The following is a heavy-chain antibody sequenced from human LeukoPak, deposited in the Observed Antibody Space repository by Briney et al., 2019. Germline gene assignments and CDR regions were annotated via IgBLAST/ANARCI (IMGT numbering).Heavy chain of an antibody. CDR1: GGSISNYY. D-gene: IGHD2-15*01. Sequence: PSETLSLTCTVSGGSISNYYWTWIRQPPGKGLEWIGYVHSSGINHYSPAVRSRVTMSLDTSKNQFSLNLSSVTAADTAFYYCVRREGYSSSPIGSWGQGTLVTVSS. V-gene: IGHV4-59*01. J-gene: IGHJ5*02. CDR3: VRREGYSSSPIGS. CDR2: VHSSGIN.